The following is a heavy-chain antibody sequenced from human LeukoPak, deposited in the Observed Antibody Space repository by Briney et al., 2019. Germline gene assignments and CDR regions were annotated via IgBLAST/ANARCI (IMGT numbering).Heavy chain of an antibody. D-gene: IGHD3-10*01. CDR3: ARRRYYYGSGSYSGLGFDY. V-gene: IGHV5-51*01. J-gene: IGHJ4*02. CDR1: GYSFTSYW. Sequence: GESLKISCKGSGYSFTSYWIGWVCQMPGKGLEWMGIIYPGDSDTRYSPSFQGQVTISADKSISTAYLQWSSLKASDTAMYYCARRRYYYGSGSYSGLGFDYWGQGTLVTVSS. CDR2: IYPGDSDT.